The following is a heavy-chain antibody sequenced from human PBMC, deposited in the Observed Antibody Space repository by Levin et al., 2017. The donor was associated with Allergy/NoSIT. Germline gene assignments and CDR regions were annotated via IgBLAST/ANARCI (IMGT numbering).Heavy chain of an antibody. J-gene: IGHJ4*02. D-gene: IGHD3-9*01. CDR3: ARGGASSEYFDL. CDR2: IHESGSS. Sequence: PGGSLRLSCTVSLGSISGSYWSWVRQPPGKGLEWIGWIHESGSSNFNASLRSRVTMSVDTSKNEFSLRLSSMTAADTAVYYCARGGASSEYFDLWGQGTLVTVSS. CDR1: LGSISGSY. V-gene: IGHV4-59*01.